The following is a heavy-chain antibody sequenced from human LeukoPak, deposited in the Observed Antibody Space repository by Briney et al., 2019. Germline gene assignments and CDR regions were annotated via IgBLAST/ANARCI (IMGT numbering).Heavy chain of an antibody. CDR2: ISTYNGNT. Sequence: GASVKASCMASGYTFTSYGISWVRQAPGQGLEWMGWISTYNGNTNYAQNFQGRVTMTTDTSTSTAYMELRSLRSDDTAVYYCARVMRRDAYNRPLDYWGQGTLVTVSS. J-gene: IGHJ4*02. CDR3: ARVMRRDAYNRPLDY. V-gene: IGHV1-18*01. D-gene: IGHD5-24*01. CDR1: GYTFTSYG.